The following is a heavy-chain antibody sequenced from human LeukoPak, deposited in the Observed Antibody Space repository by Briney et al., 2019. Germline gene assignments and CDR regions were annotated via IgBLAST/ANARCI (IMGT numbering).Heavy chain of an antibody. D-gene: IGHD3-10*01. V-gene: IGHV4-31*03. Sequence: PSQTLSLTFTVSGGSISSGGYYWSWIRQHPGKGLEWIGYIYYSGSTYYNPSLKSRVTISVDTSKNQFSLKLSSVTAADTAVYYCARDTMVRGVAPTGPWGQGTLVTVSS. J-gene: IGHJ5*02. CDR3: ARDTMVRGVAPTGP. CDR2: IYYSGST. CDR1: GGSISSGGYY.